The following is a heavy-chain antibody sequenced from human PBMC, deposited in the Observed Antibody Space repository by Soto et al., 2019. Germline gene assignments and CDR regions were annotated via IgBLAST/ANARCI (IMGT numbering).Heavy chain of an antibody. J-gene: IGHJ6*02. D-gene: IGHD3-10*01. V-gene: IGHV1-69*01. CDR2: IIPIFGTA. Sequence: QVQLVQSGAEVKKPGSSVKVSCKASGGTFSSYAISWVRQAPGQGLEWMGGIIPIFGTANYAQKFQGRVTSTADESTSSAEMELRGRGSEDTAVYYCARGHRVRGVITFCDGMDVWGQGTTVTVSS. CDR1: GGTFSSYA. CDR3: ARGHRVRGVITFCDGMDV.